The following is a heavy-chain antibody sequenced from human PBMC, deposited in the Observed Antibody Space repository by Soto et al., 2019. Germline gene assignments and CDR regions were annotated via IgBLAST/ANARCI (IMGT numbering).Heavy chain of an antibody. D-gene: IGHD6-6*01. V-gene: IGHV3-23*01. CDR3: ASSSALWHGMDA. CDR2: ISASGGSA. Sequence: GGSLRLSCAAPGFRFSSYAMSWVRQAPGQGPEWLSVISASGGSAYYADSVRGRFTISRDNSKNTLYLQMKSLGAEDTAVYYCASSSALWHGMDAWGQGTTVTVS. J-gene: IGHJ6*02. CDR1: GFRFSSYA.